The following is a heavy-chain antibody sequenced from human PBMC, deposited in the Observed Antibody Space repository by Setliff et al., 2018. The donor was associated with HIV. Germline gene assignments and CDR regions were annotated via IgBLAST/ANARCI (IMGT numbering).Heavy chain of an antibody. Sequence: SETLSLTCTVSGDSTSSSSSYWGWIRQPPGKGLEWIGNVCNSGNTYYNPSLKRRVTMSVDTFKNQFSLKLSSVTAVDTAVYYCARTALWFDKADWYFDLWGRGTLVTVS. V-gene: IGHV4-39*07. CDR1: GDSTSSSSSY. CDR3: ARTALWFDKADWYFDL. D-gene: IGHD3-10*01. J-gene: IGHJ2*01. CDR2: VCNSGNT.